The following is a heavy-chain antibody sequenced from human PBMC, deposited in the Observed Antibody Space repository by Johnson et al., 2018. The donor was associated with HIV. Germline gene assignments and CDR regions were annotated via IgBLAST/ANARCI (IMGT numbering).Heavy chain of an antibody. Sequence: VQLVESGGGVVQPGRSLRLSCAASGFTFSSYGMHWVRQAPGKGLEWLAVISYDGTNKYYADSVTGRFTISRDNSKNTLYLQMKSLRAEDTAVYYGAEGDCSGGSCYSVTDAFDIGGQGTMVTVSS. V-gene: IGHV3-30*18. CDR3: AEGDCSGGSCYSVTDAFDI. CDR1: GFTFSSYG. J-gene: IGHJ3*02. D-gene: IGHD2-15*01. CDR2: ISYDGTNK.